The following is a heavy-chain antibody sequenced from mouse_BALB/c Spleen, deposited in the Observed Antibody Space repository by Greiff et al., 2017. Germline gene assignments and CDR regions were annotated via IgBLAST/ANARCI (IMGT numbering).Heavy chain of an antibody. J-gene: IGHJ1*01. D-gene: IGHD4-1*01. CDR3: ARGTNWDWYFDV. CDR2: IDPANGNT. CDR1: GFNIKDTY. V-gene: IGHV14-3*02. Sequence: VQLQQSGAELVKPGASVKSSCTASGFNIKDTYMHWVKQRPEQGLEWIGRIDPANGNTKYDPKFQGKATITADTSSNTAYLQLSSLTSEDTAVYYCARGTNWDWYFDVWGAGTTVTVSS.